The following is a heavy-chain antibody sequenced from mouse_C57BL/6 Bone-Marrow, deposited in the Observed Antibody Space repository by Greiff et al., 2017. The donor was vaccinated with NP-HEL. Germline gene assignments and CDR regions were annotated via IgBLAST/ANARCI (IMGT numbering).Heavy chain of an antibody. Sequence: QVQLQQSGAELVKPGASVTISCKASGYAFSSYWMNWLKQRPGTGLEWIGQLYPGDGDTNYNGKFKGKATLSADKSSSTAYMQLSSLTSEDSAVYFCAKDWNYFDYWGQGTTLTVSS. V-gene: IGHV1-80*01. CDR3: AKDWNYFDY. D-gene: IGHD4-1*01. CDR2: LYPGDGDT. CDR1: GYAFSSYW. J-gene: IGHJ2*01.